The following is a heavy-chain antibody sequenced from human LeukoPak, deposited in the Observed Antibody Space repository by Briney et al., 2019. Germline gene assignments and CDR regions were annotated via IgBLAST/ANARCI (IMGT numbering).Heavy chain of an antibody. V-gene: IGHV5-51*01. Sequence: GESLKISCKGSGYSFTSYWLGWVRQMPGKGLEWMGIIYPGDSDTRYSPSFQGQVTISADKSISTAYLQWSSLKASDTAMYYCARYFDWLSTKYYFDYWGQGTLVTVSS. D-gene: IGHD3-9*01. CDR3: ARYFDWLSTKYYFDY. J-gene: IGHJ4*02. CDR2: IYPGDSDT. CDR1: GYSFTSYW.